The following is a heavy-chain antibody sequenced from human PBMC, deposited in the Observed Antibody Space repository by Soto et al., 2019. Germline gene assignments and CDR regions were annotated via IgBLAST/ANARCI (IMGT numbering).Heavy chain of an antibody. Sequence: EVELLESGGGLVQPGGSLRLSCAVSGCPFSRSAMSWVRQAPGKGLEWVSSTSASGDSTYYADSVKGGFTISRDNSKNTLYLQMSSLRAEDTAVYYCARHGGSGSFDYWGQGTLVTVSS. CDR3: ARHGGSGSFDY. J-gene: IGHJ4*02. CDR1: GCPFSRSA. CDR2: TSASGDST. D-gene: IGHD6-19*01. V-gene: IGHV3-23*01.